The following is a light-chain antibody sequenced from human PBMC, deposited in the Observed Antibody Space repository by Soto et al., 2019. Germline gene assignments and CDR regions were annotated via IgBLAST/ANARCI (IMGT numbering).Light chain of an antibody. Sequence: EILLTQSSATLSLSPGERATLSCRARRSGSSNLAWYQQKPGQAPRLLIYGASTRATGIPARFSGSGSGTEFTLTISSLQSEDFAVYYCQQYYNWPPITFGQGTRLEIK. CDR1: RSGSSN. CDR3: QQYYNWPPIT. CDR2: GAS. V-gene: IGKV3-15*01. J-gene: IGKJ5*01.